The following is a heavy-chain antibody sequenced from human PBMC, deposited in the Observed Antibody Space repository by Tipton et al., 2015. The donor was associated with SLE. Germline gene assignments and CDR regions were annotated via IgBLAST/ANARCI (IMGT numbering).Heavy chain of an antibody. CDR1: GFTFSSYW. CDR3: ARAPTISVAGTTDPFGMDV. J-gene: IGHJ6*02. Sequence: SLRLSCAASGFTFSSYWMYWVRQAPGKGLVWVSRIFSDGSRTTYADSVKGRLTISRDNAKNTLYLQMRSLRVEDTGIYYCARAPTISVAGTTDPFGMDVWGPGTRVTVSS. CDR2: IFSDGSRT. V-gene: IGHV3-74*01. D-gene: IGHD6-19*01.